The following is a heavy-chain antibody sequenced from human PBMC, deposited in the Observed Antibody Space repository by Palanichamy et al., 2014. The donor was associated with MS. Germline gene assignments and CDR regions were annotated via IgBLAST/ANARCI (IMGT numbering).Heavy chain of an antibody. D-gene: IGHD6-13*01. V-gene: IGHV3-7*01. CDR2: IKEDGSAK. CDR1: GFTFSSDW. J-gene: IGHJ5*02. Sequence: DVQLVESGGGLVQPGGSLRLSCAASGFTFSSDWMSWVRQAPGKGLEWVAKIKEDGSAKYYADSVKGRFTISRDNAKNSLFLQMNSLRAEDTAIYFCAREIWYRLPHPRGQGTLVTVSS. CDR3: AREIWYRLPHP.